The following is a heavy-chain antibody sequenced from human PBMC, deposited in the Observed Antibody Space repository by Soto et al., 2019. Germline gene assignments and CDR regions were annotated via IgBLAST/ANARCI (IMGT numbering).Heavy chain of an antibody. V-gene: IGHV3-33*01. Sequence: PGGSLRLSCAASGFTFSGYAMHWVRQAPGKGLEWVAVIWYDGTNTYYGDSVKGRFTVSRDNSKNTLWLQMSSLRVEDTAVYYCARAGGYGYGEQTFDYWGQGTLVTVPQ. CDR2: IWYDGTNT. D-gene: IGHD5-18*01. J-gene: IGHJ4*02. CDR1: GFTFSGYA. CDR3: ARAGGYGYGEQTFDY.